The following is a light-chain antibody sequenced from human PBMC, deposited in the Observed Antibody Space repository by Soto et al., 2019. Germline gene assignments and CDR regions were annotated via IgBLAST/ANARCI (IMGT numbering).Light chain of an antibody. J-gene: IGKJ5*01. CDR3: QQNYSPPLT. CDR2: WAS. Sequence: DIVLTQSPDSLAVSLGERATIICKYSQSVLYGSDNKNHLTWYQKKPGQPPKLLIYWASTRESGVPDRFSGSGSGTDFTLTISSLQAEDVAVYYCQQNYSPPLTFGQGTRLEIK. CDR1: QSVLYGSDNKNH. V-gene: IGKV4-1*01.